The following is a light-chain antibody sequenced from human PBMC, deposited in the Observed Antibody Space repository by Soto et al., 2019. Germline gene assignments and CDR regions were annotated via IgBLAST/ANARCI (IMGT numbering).Light chain of an antibody. CDR3: LFSYSGPWV. V-gene: IGLV7-46*01. CDR2: DIS. J-gene: IGLJ2*01. Sequence: QAVVTQEPSLTVSPGGTVTLTCASSTGAVSSDHWPYWFQQKPGQAPRTLIYDISSKHSWTPARFSGSLLGGKAALSLSGAQPKDEADYTALFSYSGPWVFGEGTKLPAL. CDR1: TGAVSSDHW.